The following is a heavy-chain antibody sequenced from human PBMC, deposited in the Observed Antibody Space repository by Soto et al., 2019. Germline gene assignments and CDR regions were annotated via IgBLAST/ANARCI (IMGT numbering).Heavy chain of an antibody. CDR3: ARSGYDFWSYFDY. CDR2: IYSGGSR. J-gene: IGHJ4*02. D-gene: IGHD3-3*01. Sequence: EVQLVESGGGLIQRGGSLRLSCAASGFTVSSNYMSWVRQAPGKGLEWVSVIYSGGSRFYADSVKGRFTISRDNSKNTLFLQMDSLRAEDTAVYYCARSGYDFWSYFDYWGQGTLVTVSS. V-gene: IGHV3-53*01. CDR1: GFTVSSNY.